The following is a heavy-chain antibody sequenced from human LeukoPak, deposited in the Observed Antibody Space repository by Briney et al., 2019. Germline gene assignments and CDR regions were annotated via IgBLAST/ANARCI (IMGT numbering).Heavy chain of an antibody. V-gene: IGHV1-18*01. CDR3: ARAAARLGFDY. D-gene: IGHD6-6*01. Sequence: ASXXVSCKASGYTFTSYGISWVRQAPGQGPEWMGWISAYNGNTNYAQKLQGRVTMTTDTSTSTAYMELRSLRSDDTAVYYCARAAARLGFDYWGQGTLVTVSS. CDR2: ISAYNGNT. CDR1: GYTFTSYG. J-gene: IGHJ4*02.